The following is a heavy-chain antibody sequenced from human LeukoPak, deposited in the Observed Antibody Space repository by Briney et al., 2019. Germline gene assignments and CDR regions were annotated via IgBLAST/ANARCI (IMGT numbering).Heavy chain of an antibody. D-gene: IGHD3-22*01. CDR3: GRVDNSGYYYDAFDM. CDR1: GFTFSSYA. CDR2: ISGSGGST. Sequence: PGGSLRLSCAGTGFTFSSYAMSWVRQAPGKGLEWVSGISGSGGSTYYADSVKGRFTISRDNAKNTLYLQMNSLRAEDTAVYYCGRVDNSGYYYDAFDMWGQGTMVTVSS. J-gene: IGHJ3*02. V-gene: IGHV3-23*01.